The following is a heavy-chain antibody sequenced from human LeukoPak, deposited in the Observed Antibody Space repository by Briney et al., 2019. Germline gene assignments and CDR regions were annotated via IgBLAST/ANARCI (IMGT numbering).Heavy chain of an antibody. D-gene: IGHD6-13*01. CDR1: GYTFTSYY. CDR3: ARDLYGSSSWPNFDY. Sequence: ASVKVSCKASGYTFTSYYMHWVRQAPGQGLEWMGIINPSGGSTSYAQKFQGRVTMTRDMSTSTVYMELSSLRSDDTAVYYCARDLYGSSSWPNFDYWGQGTLVTVSS. J-gene: IGHJ4*02. CDR2: INPSGGST. V-gene: IGHV1-46*01.